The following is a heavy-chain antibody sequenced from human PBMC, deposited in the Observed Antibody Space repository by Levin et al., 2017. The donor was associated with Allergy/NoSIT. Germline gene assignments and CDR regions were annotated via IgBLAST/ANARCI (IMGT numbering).Heavy chain of an antibody. D-gene: IGHD5-18*01. CDR1: GGTFSSYA. CDR2: IIPIFGTA. Sequence: PGESLKISCKASGGTFSSYAISWVRQAPGQGLEWMGGIIPIFGTANYAQKFQGRVTITADESTSTAYMELSSLRSEDTAVYYCARSGYSYGPFDYWGQGTLVTVSS. CDR3: ARSGYSYGPFDY. J-gene: IGHJ4*02. V-gene: IGHV1-69*01.